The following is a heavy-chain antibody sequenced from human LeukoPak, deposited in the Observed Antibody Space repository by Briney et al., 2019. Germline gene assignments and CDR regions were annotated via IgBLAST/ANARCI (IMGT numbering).Heavy chain of an antibody. CDR1: GFTFDCCG. Sequence: GGSLRLSCAASGFTFDCCGMHWVRQAPGKGLEWVAFIRNVGNDKYYADSVKGRFTISRDNSKNTLYLQMNSLRAEDTAVYYCAKDHRIAAALNDYWGQGTLVTVSS. CDR3: AKDHRIAAALNDY. D-gene: IGHD6-13*01. V-gene: IGHV3-30*02. J-gene: IGHJ4*02. CDR2: IRNVGNDK.